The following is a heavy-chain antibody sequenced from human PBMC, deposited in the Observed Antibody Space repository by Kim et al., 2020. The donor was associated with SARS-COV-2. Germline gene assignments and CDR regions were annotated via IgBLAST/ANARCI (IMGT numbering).Heavy chain of an antibody. D-gene: IGHD2-21*02. Sequence: SVKGPFTISRDNSKNTLYLQMNSLRAEDTAVYYCAKFCGGDPACYYGMDVWGQGTTVTVSS. V-gene: IGHV3-23*01. J-gene: IGHJ6*02. CDR3: AKFCGGDPACYYGMDV.